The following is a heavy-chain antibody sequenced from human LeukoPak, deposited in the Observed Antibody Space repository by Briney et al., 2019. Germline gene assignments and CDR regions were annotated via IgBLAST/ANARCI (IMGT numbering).Heavy chain of an antibody. CDR1: GFMFDDYD. CDR3: ARDPYYYNSGSFAAFDI. CDR2: INWKGGYI. Sequence: GGSLRLSCVASGFMFDDYDMSWVRQAPGKGLEWVSNINWKGGYIGYADSVKGRFTISRDNAKNSLYLQMDSLTAEDTALYYCARDPYYYNSGSFAAFDIWGQGTMVTVSS. J-gene: IGHJ3*02. D-gene: IGHD3-10*01. V-gene: IGHV3-20*04.